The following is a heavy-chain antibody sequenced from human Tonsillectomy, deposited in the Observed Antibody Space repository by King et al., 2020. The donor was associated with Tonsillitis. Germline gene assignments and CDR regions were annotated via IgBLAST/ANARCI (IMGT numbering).Heavy chain of an antibody. V-gene: IGHV3-48*01. J-gene: IGHJ4*02. Sequence: VQLVESGGDLVQPGGSLRLSCAASGFIFSNYAMNWVRQAPGKGLEWVSYIDGTKTAIFYADSVKGRFTISRDNAKNSLFLQMNSLTAEDTAIYYCARDHDWNFDYWGQGILVTVSS. CDR3: ARDHDWNFDY. D-gene: IGHD3-9*01. CDR1: GFIFSNYA. CDR2: IDGTKTAI.